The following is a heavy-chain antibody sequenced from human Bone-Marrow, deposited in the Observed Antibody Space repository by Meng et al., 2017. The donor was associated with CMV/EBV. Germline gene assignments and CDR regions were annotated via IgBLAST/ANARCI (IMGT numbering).Heavy chain of an antibody. CDR1: GYTFTGYY. D-gene: IGHD6-13*01. Sequence: ALVKVSCKASGYTFTGYYMHWVRQAPGQGLEWMGWINPNSGGTNYAQKFQGRVTMTRDTSISTAYMELSRLRSDDTAVYYCARGHSSSWPGGYWGQGTLVTVSS. V-gene: IGHV1-2*02. J-gene: IGHJ4*02. CDR3: ARGHSSSWPGGY. CDR2: INPNSGGT.